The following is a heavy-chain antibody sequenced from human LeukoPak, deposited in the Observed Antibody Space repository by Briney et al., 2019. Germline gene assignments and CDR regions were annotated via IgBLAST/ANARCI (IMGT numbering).Heavy chain of an antibody. V-gene: IGHV4-39*01. J-gene: IGHJ6*03. D-gene: IGHD6-6*01. CDR1: GGSISGYY. CDR2: IYYSGST. Sequence: SETLSLTCTVSGGSISGYYWGWIRQPPGKGLEWIGSIYYSGSTYYNPSLKSRVTISVDTSKNQFSLKLSSVTAADTAVYYCARRGSSTPFNYYYYYMDVWGKGPRSPSP. CDR3: ARRGSSTPFNYYYYYMDV.